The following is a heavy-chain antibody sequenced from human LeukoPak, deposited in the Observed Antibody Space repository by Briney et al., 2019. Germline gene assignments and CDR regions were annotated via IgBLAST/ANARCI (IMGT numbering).Heavy chain of an antibody. Sequence: ASVKVSCKASGYTFTGYYMHWVRQAPGQGLEWMGWINPNSGGTNYAQKFQGRVTMTRDTSISTAYMELSRLRSDDTAVYYCARDYGDYGAEGNWFDPWGQGTLVTVSS. CDR3: ARDYGDYGAEGNWFDP. CDR2: INPNSGGT. D-gene: IGHD4-17*01. V-gene: IGHV1-2*02. J-gene: IGHJ5*02. CDR1: GYTFTGYY.